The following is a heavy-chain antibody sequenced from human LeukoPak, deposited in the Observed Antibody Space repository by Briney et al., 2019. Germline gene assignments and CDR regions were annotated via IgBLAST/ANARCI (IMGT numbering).Heavy chain of an antibody. J-gene: IGHJ5*02. CDR3: ARPHYFDSRGYPVNWFDP. Sequence: EASVKVSCKASGYAFTGYYMHWVRQAPGQGLEWMGWINPNSGRTNYAQKFQGMVTMTRDTSINTAYMELTGLRSDDTAVYYFARPHYFDSRGYPVNWFDPWGQGTLVTVSS. CDR1: GYAFTGYY. CDR2: INPNSGRT. D-gene: IGHD3-22*01. V-gene: IGHV1-2*02.